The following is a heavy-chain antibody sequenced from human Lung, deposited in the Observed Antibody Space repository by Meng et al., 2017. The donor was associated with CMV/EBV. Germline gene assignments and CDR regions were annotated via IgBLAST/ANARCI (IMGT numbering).Heavy chain of an antibody. Sequence: SCAASGLTFSSSAMYWVRQAPGKGPEWVAVISYNGSNKYYADSVKGRFTISRDNSKNTLFLQMNSLRAEDTAVYYCARCISDYHILTSRVNYYGMDVWGQGTXVTVSS. J-gene: IGHJ6*02. D-gene: IGHD3-9*01. CDR3: ARCISDYHILTSRVNYYGMDV. V-gene: IGHV3-30-3*01. CDR1: GLTFSSSA. CDR2: ISYNGSNK.